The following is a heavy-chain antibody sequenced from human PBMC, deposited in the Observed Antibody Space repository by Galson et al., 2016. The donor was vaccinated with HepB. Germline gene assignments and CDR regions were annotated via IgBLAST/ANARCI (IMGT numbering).Heavy chain of an antibody. CDR2: INQNGSEK. Sequence: SMTPSRAASGFTFRSNWMTLVRQAPAKRLEWVANINQNGSEKTSVEPVKGRFTLYRDNGKTSLYLQKSSRRVEDAGVYYCARRLDTQRRIAGWGWGMDVWGQGTTVTVS. J-gene: IGHJ6*02. V-gene: IGHV3-7*01. CDR3: ARRLDTQRRIAGWGWGMDV. D-gene: IGHD6-19*01. CDR1: GFTFRSNW.